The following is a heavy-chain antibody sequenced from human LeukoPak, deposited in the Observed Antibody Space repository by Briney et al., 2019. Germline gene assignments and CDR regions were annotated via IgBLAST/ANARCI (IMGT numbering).Heavy chain of an antibody. Sequence: KASETLSLTCTVSGGSIRSGDYYWSWIRQPPGKGLEWIGYIYYSGSTYYNPSLKSRVTISVDTSKNQFSLKLSSVTAADTAVYYCAREPLSHEVPAAIWGQGTMVAVSS. CDR2: IYYSGST. CDR3: AREPLSHEVPAAI. J-gene: IGHJ3*02. D-gene: IGHD2-2*01. CDR1: GGSIRSGDYY. V-gene: IGHV4-30-4*08.